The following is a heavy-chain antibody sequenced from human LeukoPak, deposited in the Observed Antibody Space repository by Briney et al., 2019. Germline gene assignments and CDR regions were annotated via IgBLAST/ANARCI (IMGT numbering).Heavy chain of an antibody. CDR3: ARPDYSSGWYSFDY. CDR1: GGSISSYY. V-gene: IGHV4-4*07. J-gene: IGHJ4*02. Sequence: SETLSLTCTVSGGSISSYYWSWIRQPAGKGLEWIGRIYTSGSTNYNPSLKSRVTMSVDTSKNQFSLKLNSVTAADTAVYYCARPDYSSGWYSFDYWGQGTLVTVSS. D-gene: IGHD6-19*01. CDR2: IYTSGST.